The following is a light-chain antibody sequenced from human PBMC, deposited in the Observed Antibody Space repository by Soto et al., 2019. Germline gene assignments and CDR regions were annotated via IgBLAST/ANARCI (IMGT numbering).Light chain of an antibody. V-gene: IGKV1-39*01. CDR3: QQSYSTPIT. CDR2: GAS. J-gene: IGKJ4*01. Sequence: DIQVTQSPSTLSASVGDRVTMTFRASQYISTYLNWYQQKPGKAPKLLIYGASTLQSGVPSSFSGSGSGTDFTLNISRVGAEDFAAYFCQQSYSTPITFGGGTKVDIK. CDR1: QYISTY.